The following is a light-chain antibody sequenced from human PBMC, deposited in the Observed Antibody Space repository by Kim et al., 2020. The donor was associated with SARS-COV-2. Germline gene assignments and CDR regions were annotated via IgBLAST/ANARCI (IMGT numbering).Light chain of an antibody. CDR2: GAS. Sequence: GAPGERATPSCRASQRVSSNVAWYQQKPGQAPRLLIHGASTRATGIPARFSGSGSGTDFTLTISSLQSEDFAVYYCQQYNNWITFGQGTRLEIK. CDR1: QRVSSN. CDR3: QQYNNWIT. V-gene: IGKV3-15*01. J-gene: IGKJ5*01.